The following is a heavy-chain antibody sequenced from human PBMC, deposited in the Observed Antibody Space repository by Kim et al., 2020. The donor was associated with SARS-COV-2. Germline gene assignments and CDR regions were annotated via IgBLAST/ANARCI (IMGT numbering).Heavy chain of an antibody. CDR1: GYTFTSYY. J-gene: IGHJ6*02. V-gene: IGHV1-46*01. Sequence: ASVKVSCKASGYTFTSYYMHWVRQAPGQGLEWMGIINPSGGSTSYAQKFQGRVTMTRDTSTSTVYMELSSLRSEDTAVYYCARLGVGYGDHGRYYYYGMDVWGQGTTVTVSS. D-gene: IGHD4-17*01. CDR3: ARLGVGYGDHGRYYYYGMDV. CDR2: INPSGGST.